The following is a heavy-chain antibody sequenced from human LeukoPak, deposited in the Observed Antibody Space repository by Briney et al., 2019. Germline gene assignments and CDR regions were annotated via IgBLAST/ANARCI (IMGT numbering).Heavy chain of an antibody. D-gene: IGHD3-10*01. CDR1: GYTFTGYY. J-gene: IGHJ5*02. CDR2: INPNSGGT. Sequence: ASVKVSCKASGYTFTGYYMHWVRQAPGQGLEWMGWINPNSGGTNYAQKFQGRVTMTRDTSISTAYMELSRLRSDDTAVYYCARLYYYGSGSYRLMLFDPWGQGTLVTVSS. V-gene: IGHV1-2*02. CDR3: ARLYYYGSGSYRLMLFDP.